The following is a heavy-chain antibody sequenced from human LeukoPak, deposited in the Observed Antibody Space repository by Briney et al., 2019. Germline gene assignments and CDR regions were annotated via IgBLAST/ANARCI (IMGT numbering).Heavy chain of an antibody. CDR3: ARGIIAVAGTRELDY. V-gene: IGHV3-23*01. CDR2: ISGSGDST. Sequence: GGSLRLSCAASGFTFSTYAMSWVRHAPGKGLEWVSVISGSGDSTYYADSVKGRFTISRDNSKNTLYLQMNSLRAEDTAVYYCARGIIAVAGTRELDYWGQGTLVTVSS. CDR1: GFTFSTYA. J-gene: IGHJ4*02. D-gene: IGHD6-19*01.